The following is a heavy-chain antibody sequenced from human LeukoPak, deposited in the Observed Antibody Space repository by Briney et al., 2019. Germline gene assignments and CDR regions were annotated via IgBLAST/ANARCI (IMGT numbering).Heavy chain of an antibody. CDR1: GFTFSSYA. D-gene: IGHD2-2*01. CDR2: ISYDGSNK. V-gene: IGHV3-30-3*01. CDR3: ARDGPIVVVPAASRGYFDY. Sequence: AGRSLRLSCAASGFTFSSYAMHWVRQAPGKGLEWVAVISYDGSNKYYADSVKGRFTISRDNSKNTLYLQMNSLRAEGTAVYYCARDGPIVVVPAASRGYFDYWGQGTLVTVSS. J-gene: IGHJ4*02.